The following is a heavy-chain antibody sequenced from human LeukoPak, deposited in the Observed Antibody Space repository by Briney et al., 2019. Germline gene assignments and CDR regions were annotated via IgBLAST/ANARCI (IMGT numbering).Heavy chain of an antibody. CDR1: GGSISSSSYY. D-gene: IGHD2-21*02. CDR3: KIVVVTAVRAYYFDY. CDR2: IYYSGTT. Sequence: PSETLSLTCTVSGGSISSSSYYWAWVRQPPGKGLEWIGNIYYSGTTYYNPSLKSRLTISVDTSKNLFSLKLSSVTAADTAVYYCKIVVVTAVRAYYFDYWGQGTLVTVSS. V-gene: IGHV4-39*01. J-gene: IGHJ4*02.